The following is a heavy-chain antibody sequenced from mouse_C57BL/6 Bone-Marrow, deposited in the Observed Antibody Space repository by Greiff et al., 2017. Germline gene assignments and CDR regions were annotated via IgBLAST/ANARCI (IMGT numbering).Heavy chain of an antibody. Sequence: EVKVVESGGGLVKPGGSLKLSCAASGFTFSSYAMSWVRQTPEKRLEWVATISDGGSYTYYPDNVKGRFTISRDNAKNNLYLQMSHLKSEDTAMYYCARELELAWFAYWGQGTLVTVSA. CDR1: GFTFSSYA. J-gene: IGHJ3*01. V-gene: IGHV5-4*03. CDR3: ARELELAWFAY. CDR2: ISDGGSYT.